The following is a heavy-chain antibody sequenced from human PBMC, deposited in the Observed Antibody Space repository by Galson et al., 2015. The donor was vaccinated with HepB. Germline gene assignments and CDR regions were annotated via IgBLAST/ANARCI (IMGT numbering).Heavy chain of an antibody. V-gene: IGHV1-2*02. D-gene: IGHD2-2*01. Sequence: SVKVSCKASPCTFTKYYIHWVRQAPGQGLHWVGWTNPNSGRTNYAPNLQDRVTMSRDTSINTVYMDLSSLRSDDSAIYFCARAVVPAAPSDSWGQGTLVTVSS. CDR2: TNPNSGRT. J-gene: IGHJ5*01. CDR3: ARAVVPAAPSDS. CDR1: PCTFTKYY.